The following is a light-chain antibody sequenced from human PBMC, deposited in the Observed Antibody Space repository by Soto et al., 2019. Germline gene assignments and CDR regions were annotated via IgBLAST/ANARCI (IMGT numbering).Light chain of an antibody. CDR1: SSDVGGYNY. CDR2: EVD. Sequence: QSVLTQPPSASGSPGQSVTISCTGTSSDVGGYNYVSWYQHHPGKAPKPIIYEVDERPSGVPDRFSGSNAGNTASLTVSGLQAEDEADYYCSSYVGSNNFPYVFGTGTKVTVL. CDR3: SSYVGSNNFPYV. J-gene: IGLJ1*01. V-gene: IGLV2-8*01.